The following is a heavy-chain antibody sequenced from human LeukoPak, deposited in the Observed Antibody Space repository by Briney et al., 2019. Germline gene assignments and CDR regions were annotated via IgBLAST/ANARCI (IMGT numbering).Heavy chain of an antibody. CDR3: AKDGRGVVTNWFDP. Sequence: PGGSLRLSCAASGFTFSSYAMSWVRQAPGKGLEWVSAISCSGGRTYYEDSVKGRFTISRDNSKNTLYLQMNSLRAEDTAVYYCAKDGRGVVTNWFDPWGQGTLVTVSS. V-gene: IGHV3-23*01. CDR2: ISCSGGRT. D-gene: IGHD3-3*01. J-gene: IGHJ5*02. CDR1: GFTFSSYA.